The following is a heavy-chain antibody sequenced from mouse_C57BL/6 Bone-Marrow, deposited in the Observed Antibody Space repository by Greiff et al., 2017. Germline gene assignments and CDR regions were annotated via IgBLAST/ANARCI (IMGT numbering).Heavy chain of an antibody. CDR2: IYPGGGYT. J-gene: IGHJ2*01. V-gene: IGHV1-63*01. Sequence: VQLQQSGAELVRPGTSVKMSCKASGYTFTNYWIGWAKQRPGHGLEWIGDIYPGGGYTNYNEKFKGKATLTADKSSSTAYMQFSSLKSEDSAIYYCARWAYYSNYFDYWGQGTTLTVSS. CDR3: ARWAYYSNYFDY. D-gene: IGHD2-5*01. CDR1: GYTFTNYW.